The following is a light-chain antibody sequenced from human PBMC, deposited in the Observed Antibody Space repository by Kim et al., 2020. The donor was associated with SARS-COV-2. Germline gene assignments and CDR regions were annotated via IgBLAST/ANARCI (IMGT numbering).Light chain of an antibody. CDR3: CSYAGSSTVV. CDR2: EGS. V-gene: IGLV2-23*01. Sequence: GQSITISCTGTSSDVGSYNLVSWYQQHPGKAPRLMIYEGSKRPSGVSNRFSGSKSGNTASLTISGLQAEDEADYYGCSYAGSSTVVFGGGTQLTVL. J-gene: IGLJ2*01. CDR1: SSDVGSYNL.